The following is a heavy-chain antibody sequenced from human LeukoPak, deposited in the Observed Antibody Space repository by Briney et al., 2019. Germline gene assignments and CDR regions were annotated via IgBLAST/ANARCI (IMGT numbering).Heavy chain of an antibody. J-gene: IGHJ3*02. V-gene: IGHV3-30-3*01. CDR2: ISYDGSNK. D-gene: IGHD3-3*01. CDR1: GFTFSSYA. Sequence: TGGSLRLSCAASGFTFSSYAMHWVRQAPGKGLEWVAVISYDGSNKYYADSVKGRFTISRDNSKNTLYLQMNSLRAEDTAVYYCARGTIFGVVTIWGQGTMVTVSS. CDR3: ARGTIFGVVTI.